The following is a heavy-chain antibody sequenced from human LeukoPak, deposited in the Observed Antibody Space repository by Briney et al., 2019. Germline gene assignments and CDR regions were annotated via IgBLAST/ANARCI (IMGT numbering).Heavy chain of an antibody. Sequence: GGSLRLSCAASGFTFSSYAMSWVRQAPGKGLEWVSAISGSGGSTYYADSVKGRFTISRDNSKNTLYLQMNSLRAEDTALYHCAREGYSGSFGAFDIWGQGTMVTVSS. CDR3: AREGYSGSFGAFDI. J-gene: IGHJ3*02. CDR2: ISGSGGST. CDR1: GFTFSSYA. D-gene: IGHD1-26*01. V-gene: IGHV3-23*01.